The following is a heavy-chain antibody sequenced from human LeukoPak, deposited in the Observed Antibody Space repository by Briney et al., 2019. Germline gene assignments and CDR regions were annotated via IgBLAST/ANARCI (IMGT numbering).Heavy chain of an antibody. CDR3: AIGGIAAAGTDYYYYYCMDV. CDR1: GYTFTSYD. CDR2: MNPNSGNT. V-gene: IGHV1-8*01. D-gene: IGHD6-13*01. Sequence: ASVKVSCKASGYTFTSYDINWVRQATGQGLEWMGWMNPNSGNTGYAQKFQGRVTMTRNTSISTAYMELSSLRSEDTAVYYCAIGGIAAAGTDYYYYYCMDVWGKGTTVTVSS. J-gene: IGHJ6*03.